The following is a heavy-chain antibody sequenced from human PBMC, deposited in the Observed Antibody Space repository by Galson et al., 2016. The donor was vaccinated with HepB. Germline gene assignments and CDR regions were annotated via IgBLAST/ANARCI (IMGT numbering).Heavy chain of an antibody. CDR2: INSDGSNT. CDR3: ASPDTTGTTFNYYYYYGMDV. CDR1: GFTFSSYW. J-gene: IGHJ6*02. V-gene: IGHV3-74*01. D-gene: IGHD1-1*01. Sequence: SLRLSCAASGFTFSSYWMHWVRQAPGKGLVWVSRINSDGSNTRYADSVKGRFTISRDNAKNTLYLQMNSLRAEDTAVYYCASPDTTGTTFNYYYYYGMDVWGQGTTVTVSS.